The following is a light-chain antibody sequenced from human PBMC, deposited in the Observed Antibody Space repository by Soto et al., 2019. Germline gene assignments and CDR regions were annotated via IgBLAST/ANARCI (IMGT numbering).Light chain of an antibody. Sequence: DIQMTQSPSSVSASVGDRVTITCRASQGISSWLAWYQQKPGKAPKLLIYAASSLQSGVPSRFSGSGSGTDFTLTISRLDPEDFAVYFCQQYGGSTLYSFGPGTKVDIK. CDR1: QGISSW. CDR3: QQYGGSTLYS. V-gene: IGKV1-12*01. CDR2: AAS. J-gene: IGKJ2*01.